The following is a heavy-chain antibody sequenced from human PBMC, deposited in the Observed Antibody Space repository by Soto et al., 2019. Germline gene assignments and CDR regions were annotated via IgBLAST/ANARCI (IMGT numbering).Heavy chain of an antibody. D-gene: IGHD4-4*01. Sequence: HPGGSLRLSCAASGFTFSSYAMSWVRQAPGKGLEWVSAISGSGSNTYYADSVKGRFTISRDNSKNTLYLQMNSLRADDTAVYYCAKDLDYSPASDYYYGMDVWGQGTTVTVPS. CDR2: ISGSGSNT. J-gene: IGHJ6*02. V-gene: IGHV3-23*01. CDR3: AKDLDYSPASDYYYGMDV. CDR1: GFTFSSYA.